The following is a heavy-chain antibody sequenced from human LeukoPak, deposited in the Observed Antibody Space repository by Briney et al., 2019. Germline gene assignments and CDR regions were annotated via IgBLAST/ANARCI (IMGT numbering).Heavy chain of an antibody. J-gene: IGHJ4*02. Sequence: PGGSLRLSCAASGFTFSNYDMTWVRQAPGKGLKWVSTITGSGDTTYHADSMKGRFTISRDNSKNTLNLQMNSLRAEDTAVYYCARLTEMGGKKRYCTNGVCSFDYWGQGTLVTVSS. CDR2: ITGSGDTT. CDR3: ARLTEMGGKKRYCTNGVCSFDY. V-gene: IGHV3-23*01. D-gene: IGHD2-8*01. CDR1: GFTFSNYD.